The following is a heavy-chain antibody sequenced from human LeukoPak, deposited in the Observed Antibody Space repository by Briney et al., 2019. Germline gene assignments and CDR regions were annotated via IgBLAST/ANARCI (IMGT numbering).Heavy chain of an antibody. D-gene: IGHD3-16*02. CDR3: ARAVTFGGVIVPDYFDY. V-gene: IGHV3-21*01. Sequence: GGSLRLSCAASGFTFSSYSMTWVRQAPGKGLEWVSSISSSSSYIYYADSVKGRFTISRDNAKNSLYLQMNSLRAEDTAVYYCARAVTFGGVIVPDYFDYWGQGTLVTVSS. CDR2: ISSSSSYI. J-gene: IGHJ4*02. CDR1: GFTFSSYS.